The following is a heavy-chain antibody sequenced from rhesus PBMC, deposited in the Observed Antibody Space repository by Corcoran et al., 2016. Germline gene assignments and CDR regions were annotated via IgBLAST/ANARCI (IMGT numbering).Heavy chain of an antibody. J-gene: IGHJ5-1*01. CDR3: ARDPPFLLDV. V-gene: IGHV4-160*01. CDR1: GGSFRSYW. CDR2: IDGSSGCT. Sequence: QVQLQESGPGLVKPSETLSLTCAVSGGSFRSYWWGWIRQPPGKGREGIGSIDGSSGCTEYNPPLKSRATMSRDTSKNQSSQKLSSVPAAETAVYYCARDPPFLLDVWGPGVLVTVSS.